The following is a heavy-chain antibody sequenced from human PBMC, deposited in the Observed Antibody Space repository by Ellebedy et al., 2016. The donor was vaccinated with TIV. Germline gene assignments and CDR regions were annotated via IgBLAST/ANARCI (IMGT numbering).Heavy chain of an antibody. CDR3: TKNRPFTAGGVVVL. D-gene: IGHD3-16*02. Sequence: PGGSLRLSCVASGLIFPNAWMTRVRHTPGKGLEWVGRIKSHYDGGTTDYAAPVKGRFIISRDDAKNTVYLQMNSLKAEDTGVYYCTKNRPFTAGGVVVLWGQGTLVTVSS. CDR1: GLIFPNAW. V-gene: IGHV3-15*01. CDR2: IKSHYDGGTT. J-gene: IGHJ4*02.